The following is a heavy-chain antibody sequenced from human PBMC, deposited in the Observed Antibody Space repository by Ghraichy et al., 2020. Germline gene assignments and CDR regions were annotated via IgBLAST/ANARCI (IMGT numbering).Heavy chain of an antibody. CDR3: ARDPYGDYKYGGTDY. J-gene: IGHJ4*02. V-gene: IGHV3-7*01. CDR1: GFTFSSYW. Sequence: GGSLRLSCAASGFTFSSYWMSWVRQAPGKGLEWVANIKQDGSEKYYVDSVKGRFTISRDNAENSVSLEMTSLRAEDTAVYYCARDPYGDYKYGGTDYWGRGTLVSVSS. D-gene: IGHD4-17*01. CDR2: IKQDGSEK.